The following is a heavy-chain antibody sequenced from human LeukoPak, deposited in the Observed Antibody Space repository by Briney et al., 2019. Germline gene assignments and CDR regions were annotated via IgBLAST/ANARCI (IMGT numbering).Heavy chain of an antibody. CDR2: ISRTGGTI. V-gene: IGHV3-48*03. CDR3: ARQPGYSRGAAAGTPTN. Sequence: HAGGSLRLSCAASGFTFRTYDMNWVRQAPGKGLEWVSYISRTGGTIYYADSVKGRFTISRDNAKDSLYLEMSNLRAEDTAVYFCARQPGYSRGAAAGTPTNWGQGTLVTVAS. J-gene: IGHJ4*02. D-gene: IGHD6-25*01. CDR1: GFTFRTYD.